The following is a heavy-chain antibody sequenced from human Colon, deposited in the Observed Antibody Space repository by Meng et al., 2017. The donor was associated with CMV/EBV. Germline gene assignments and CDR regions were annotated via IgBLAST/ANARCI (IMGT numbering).Heavy chain of an antibody. J-gene: IGHJ5*02. CDR2: ITVSGAGR. D-gene: IGHD2/OR15-2a*01. CDR3: AKSAPDHFDYFFGA. V-gene: IGHV3-23*01. CDR1: GCTFDSCA. Sequence: ASGCTFDSCAMTWVRQAPGKGLEWVSAITVSGAGRYHAASVKGRFTISRDNSQSTLYLQMNSLGADDTAVYYCAKSAPDHFDYFFGARGQGTLVTVSS.